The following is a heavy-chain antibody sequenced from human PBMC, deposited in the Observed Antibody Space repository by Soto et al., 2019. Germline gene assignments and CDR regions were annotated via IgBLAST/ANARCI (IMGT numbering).Heavy chain of an antibody. CDR3: SRDVTSWDFYVPRMDV. Sequence: QVQLVQSGDEVKKPGSSVKFSCKASGGTFSSYAISWVRQDPGQGLEWMGGIIPIFGTANYAQKLQGRVTITADESTSTADLELSSLRAEDTGVYYCSRDVTSWDFYVPRMDVWGQGTTVTVSS. CDR1: GGTFSSYA. J-gene: IGHJ6*02. V-gene: IGHV1-69*12. CDR2: IIPIFGTA. D-gene: IGHD3-10*02.